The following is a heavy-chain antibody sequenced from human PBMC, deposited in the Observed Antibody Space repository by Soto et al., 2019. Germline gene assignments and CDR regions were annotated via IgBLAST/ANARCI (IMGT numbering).Heavy chain of an antibody. J-gene: IGHJ6*02. CDR1: GFTFSSYG. CDR3: AKEVWGTLYYYYYGMDV. CDR2: ISYDGSNK. D-gene: IGHD7-27*01. Sequence: PGGSLRLSCAASGFTFSSYGMHWVRQAPGKGLEWVAVISYDGSNKYYADSVKGRFTISRDNSKNTLYLQMNSLRAEDTAVYYCAKEVWGTLYYYYYGMDVWGQGTTVTVSS. V-gene: IGHV3-30*18.